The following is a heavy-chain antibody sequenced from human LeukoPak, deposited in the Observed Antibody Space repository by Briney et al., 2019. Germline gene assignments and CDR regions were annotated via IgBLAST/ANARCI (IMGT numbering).Heavy chain of an antibody. CDR2: IKQDGSEK. CDR3: ARAKSGVYLDAFDI. D-gene: IGHD3-16*01. Sequence: GGSLRLSCAASGFTFSSYWMSWVRQAPGKGLEWVANIKQDGSEKYYVDSVKGRFTISRDNAKNSLYLQMNSLRAEDTAVYYCARAKSGVYLDAFDIWGQGTMVTVSS. J-gene: IGHJ3*02. V-gene: IGHV3-7*01. CDR1: GFTFSSYW.